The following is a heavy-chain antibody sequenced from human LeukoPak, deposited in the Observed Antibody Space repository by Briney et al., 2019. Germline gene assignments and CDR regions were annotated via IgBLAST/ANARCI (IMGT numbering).Heavy chain of an antibody. CDR3: AKVAAAGPFDY. Sequence: GGSLRLSCAASGFTFSDYSTHWVRQAPGKGLEWVSLIYSGGSTYYADSVKGRFTISRGNSKNTLYLQMNSLRAEDTAVYYCAKVAAAGPFDYWGRGTLVTVSS. V-gene: IGHV3-NL1*01. J-gene: IGHJ4*02. D-gene: IGHD6-13*01. CDR1: GFTFSDYS. CDR2: IYSGGST.